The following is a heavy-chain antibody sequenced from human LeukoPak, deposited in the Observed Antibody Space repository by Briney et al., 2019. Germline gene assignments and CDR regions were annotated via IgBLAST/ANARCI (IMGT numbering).Heavy chain of an antibody. CDR3: AKASWVSTADAVL. J-gene: IGHJ4*02. CDR1: GFIFSSYA. V-gene: IGHV3-23*02. Sequence: GGSLTLSCAASGFIFSSYAMSWFRQAPARGLEWVSSLRGDGETFYGDSVRGRFSLSRDESRNTVYLHLNNLRVEDTAIYYCAKASWVSTADAVLWGQGTVVTVS. D-gene: IGHD3-16*01. CDR2: LRGDGET.